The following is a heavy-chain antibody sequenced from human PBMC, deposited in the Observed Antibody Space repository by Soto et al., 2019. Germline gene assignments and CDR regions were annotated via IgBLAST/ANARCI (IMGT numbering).Heavy chain of an antibody. CDR2: MNSDGRTT. J-gene: IGHJ4*02. CDR1: GFNFGNNW. Sequence: GSLRLSCAASGFNFGNNWMHWVRQAPGKGLEWVSRMNSDGRTTNYADSVKGRFTVSRDNAKNTLYLQMNSLRAEDTAVYYCATAEVDYWGPGTLVTVSS. CDR3: ATAEVDY. V-gene: IGHV3-74*01.